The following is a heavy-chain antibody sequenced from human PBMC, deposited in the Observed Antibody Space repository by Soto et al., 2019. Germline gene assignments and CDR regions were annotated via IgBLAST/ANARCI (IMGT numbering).Heavy chain of an antibody. J-gene: IGHJ2*01. CDR2: IFSNDEK. Sequence: QVTLKESGPVLVKPTETLTLTCTVSGFSLSNARMGVSWIRQPPGKALEWLAHIFSNDEKSYSTSLKSRITISKDTSQSQVVLTMANVDPVDTATYYCARFYVWGSYRPRRSYWYFDRWGRGTLVTVSS. V-gene: IGHV2-26*01. CDR1: GFSLSNARMG. D-gene: IGHD3-16*02. CDR3: ARFYVWGSYRPRRSYWYFDR.